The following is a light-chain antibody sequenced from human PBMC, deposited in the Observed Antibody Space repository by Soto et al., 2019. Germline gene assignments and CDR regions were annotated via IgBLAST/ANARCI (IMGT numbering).Light chain of an antibody. CDR1: QSVSTSY. J-gene: IGKJ2*01. Sequence: ESVLTQSPGTLSLSPGERATLSCRASQSVSTSYLAWYQQKPGQAPRLLIYGASSRATGIPDRFSGSGSGTDFTLTINRLEPEDFAVYYCQRYGGVPYTFGQGTKLEIK. CDR2: GAS. V-gene: IGKV3-20*01. CDR3: QRYGGVPYT.